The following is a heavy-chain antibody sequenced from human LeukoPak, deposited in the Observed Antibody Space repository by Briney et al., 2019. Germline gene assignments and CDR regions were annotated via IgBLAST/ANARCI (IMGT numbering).Heavy chain of an antibody. CDR3: ATMGIAVAGSVEYFQH. Sequence: GEFLRISCRGSGYTFTSYWIGWVRQMPGKGLEWMGIIYPGDSDTRYSPSFQGQVTISADKSISTAYLQWSSLQASDTAMYYCATMGIAVAGSVEYFQHWGQGTLVTVSS. J-gene: IGHJ1*01. CDR1: GYTFTSYW. CDR2: IYPGDSDT. D-gene: IGHD6-19*01. V-gene: IGHV5-51*01.